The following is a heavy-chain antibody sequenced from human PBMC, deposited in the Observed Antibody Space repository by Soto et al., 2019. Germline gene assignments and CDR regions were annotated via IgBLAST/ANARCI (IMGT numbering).Heavy chain of an antibody. V-gene: IGHV2-5*02. Sequence: QITLKESGPTLVKPTQTLTLTCTLSGFSLSTTPVGVGWIRQPPGKALDWLALIYWDDDRRYKPSLKNRLTTTKDTPGGQVVLTMATMDPVDTPTYYWAQITPFDFKGYYVDYWGPGILVTVSS. J-gene: IGHJ4*02. CDR1: GFSLSTTPVG. D-gene: IGHD3-16*01. CDR3: AQITPFDFKGYYVDY. CDR2: IYWDDDR.